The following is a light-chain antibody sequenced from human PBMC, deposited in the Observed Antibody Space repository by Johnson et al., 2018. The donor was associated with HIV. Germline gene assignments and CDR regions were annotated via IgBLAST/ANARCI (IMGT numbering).Light chain of an antibody. J-gene: IGLJ1*01. CDR2: DNN. CDR1: SSNIGNNF. Sequence: QSVLTQPPSVSAAPGQKVTISCSGSSSNIGNNFVSWYQQFPGTAPKLLIYDNNKRPSEIPDRFSGSKSGTSATLVITGLRTGDEADYYCGTWDTSLSAGGVFGTGTKVTVL. V-gene: IGLV1-51*01. CDR3: GTWDTSLSAGGV.